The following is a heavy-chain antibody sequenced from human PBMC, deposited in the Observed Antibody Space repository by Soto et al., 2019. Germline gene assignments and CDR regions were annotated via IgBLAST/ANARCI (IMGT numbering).Heavy chain of an antibody. CDR3: AILQNYDISHSAAFDI. Sequence: QVQLVQSGAEVTKPGSSVKVSCKASGGTFSSYAISWVRQSPGQGLEWMGGIIPIFGTANSAQKFQGRVTITADESTSTAYMELSSLRSEDTAVYYCAILQNYDISHSAAFDIWGQGTMVTVSS. J-gene: IGHJ3*02. D-gene: IGHD3-9*01. CDR1: GGTFSSYA. V-gene: IGHV1-69*12. CDR2: IIPIFGTA.